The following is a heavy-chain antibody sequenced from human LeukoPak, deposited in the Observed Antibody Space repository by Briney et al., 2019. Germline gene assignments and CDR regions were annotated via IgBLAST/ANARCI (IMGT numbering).Heavy chain of an antibody. CDR1: GGSISSGDYY. V-gene: IGHV4-30-4*08. CDR2: IYYSGST. CDR3: ASRMNFWSGYYREDY. Sequence: PSQTLSLTCTVSGGSISSGDYYWSWIRQPPGKGLEWIGYIYYSGSTYYNPSLKSRVTISVDTSKNQFSLKLSSVTAADTAVYYCASRMNFWSGYYREDYWGQGTLVTVSS. D-gene: IGHD3-3*01. J-gene: IGHJ4*02.